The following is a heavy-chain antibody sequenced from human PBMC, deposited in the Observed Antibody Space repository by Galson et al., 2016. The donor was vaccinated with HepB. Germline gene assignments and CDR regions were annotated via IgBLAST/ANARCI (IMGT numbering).Heavy chain of an antibody. CDR2: ISNSGGST. Sequence: SLRLSCAASGFTFSTYAMSWVRQAPGKGLEWVSAISNSGGSTYYADSVKGRFTISRDNSKNTPYLQMNSLRAEDTAIFYCAKDPVRFNWNDVGWFDPWGQGTLVTVSS. CDR1: GFTFSTYA. D-gene: IGHD1-1*01. J-gene: IGHJ5*02. CDR3: AKDPVRFNWNDVGWFDP. V-gene: IGHV3-23*01.